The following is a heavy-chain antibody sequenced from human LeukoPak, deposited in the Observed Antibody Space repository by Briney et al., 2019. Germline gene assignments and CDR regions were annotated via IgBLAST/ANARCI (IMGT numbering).Heavy chain of an antibody. CDR2: IKQDGSEK. CDR1: GFTFSSYW. J-gene: IGHJ4*02. Sequence: GGSLRLSCAASGFTFSSYWMSWVRQAPGKGLEWVANIKQDGSEKYYVDSVKGRFTISRDNAKNSLYLQMNSLRAEDTAVYYCARVSPCGGDCYPFDYWGQGTLVTVSS. CDR3: ARVSPCGGDCYPFDY. D-gene: IGHD2-21*02. V-gene: IGHV3-7*01.